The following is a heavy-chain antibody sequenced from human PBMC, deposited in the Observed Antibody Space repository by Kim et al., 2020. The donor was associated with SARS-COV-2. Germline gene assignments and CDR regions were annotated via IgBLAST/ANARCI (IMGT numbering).Heavy chain of an antibody. CDR3: VKGPGEWFGELFDY. D-gene: IGHD3-10*01. V-gene: IGHV3-64D*06. CDR2: ISSNGGST. CDR1: GFTFSSYA. J-gene: IGHJ4*02. Sequence: GGSLRLSCSASGFTFSSYAMHWVRQAPGKGLEYVSAISSNGGSTYYADSVKGRFTISRDNSKNTLYLQMSSLRAEDTAVYYCVKGPGEWFGELFDYWGQGTLVTVSS.